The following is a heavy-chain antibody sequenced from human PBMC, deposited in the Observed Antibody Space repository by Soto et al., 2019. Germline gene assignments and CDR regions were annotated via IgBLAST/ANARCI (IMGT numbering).Heavy chain of an antibody. Sequence: QLQLQESGPGLVKPSETLSLTCTVSGGSISSGTYYWGWIRQPPGKGLEWIGSIYYSGSTYYNPSLKSRVTISVDTSKNQFSLKLSSVTAADTAVYYCASSGWYLAAFDFWGQGTMVTVS. V-gene: IGHV4-39*01. CDR1: GGSISSGTYY. CDR3: ASSGWYLAAFDF. J-gene: IGHJ3*01. D-gene: IGHD6-19*01. CDR2: IYYSGST.